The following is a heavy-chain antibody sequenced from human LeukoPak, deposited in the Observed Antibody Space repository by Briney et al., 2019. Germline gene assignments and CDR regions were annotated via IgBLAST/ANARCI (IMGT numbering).Heavy chain of an antibody. CDR1: GYSISSGYY. V-gene: IGHV4-38-2*02. Sequence: SETVSLTCTVSGYSISSGYYWAWIRQPPGKGLEWIGSIYYSGNTYYNPSLKSRVTISLDTSKNQFSLKLSSVTAADTAMFYCARGLGPGNWFDPWGQGTLVTVSS. CDR3: ARGLGPGNWFDP. D-gene: IGHD3-10*01. CDR2: IYYSGNT. J-gene: IGHJ5*02.